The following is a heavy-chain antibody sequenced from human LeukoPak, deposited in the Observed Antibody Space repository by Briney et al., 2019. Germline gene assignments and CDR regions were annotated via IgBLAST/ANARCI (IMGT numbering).Heavy chain of an antibody. CDR3: AREGGAPGHTNEFDY. CDR1: GITPFH. D-gene: IGHD1-1*01. Sequence: KPSETLSLTCSVSGITPFHWSWIRQTPGKGLEWIGHITFTGNTNYKPSLKSRVTISLGTSNNQFSLELKAVTAADTAVYYCAREGGAPGHTNEFDYWGQGILVTVSS. CDR2: ITFTGNT. V-gene: IGHV4-59*01. J-gene: IGHJ4*02.